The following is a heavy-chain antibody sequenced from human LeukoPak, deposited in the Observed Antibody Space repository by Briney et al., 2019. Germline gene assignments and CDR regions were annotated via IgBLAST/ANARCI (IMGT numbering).Heavy chain of an antibody. CDR3: ATLGSYFDY. Sequence: GGSLILSCAASGFTFSSYWMHWVRQAPGKGLVWVSRISSDGSSTNYADSVMGRFTVSRDNAENTLFLQMNSLRAEDTAVYYCATLGSYFDYWGQGTLVTVSP. V-gene: IGHV3-74*01. CDR1: GFTFSSYW. J-gene: IGHJ4*02. D-gene: IGHD3-10*01. CDR2: ISSDGSST.